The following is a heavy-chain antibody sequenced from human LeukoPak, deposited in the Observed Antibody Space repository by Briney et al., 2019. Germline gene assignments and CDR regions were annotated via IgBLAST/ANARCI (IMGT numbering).Heavy chain of an antibody. D-gene: IGHD6-6*01. V-gene: IGHV3-30-3*01. CDR1: GFTFSSYA. Sequence: GGSLRLSCAASGFTFSSYAMHWVRQAPGKGLEWVAVISYDRSNKYYADSVKGRFTISRDNSKNTLYLQMNSLRAEDTAVYYCAKDFKAARTLGYHYYYMDVWGKGTTVTVSS. CDR3: AKDFKAARTLGYHYYYMDV. J-gene: IGHJ6*03. CDR2: ISYDRSNK.